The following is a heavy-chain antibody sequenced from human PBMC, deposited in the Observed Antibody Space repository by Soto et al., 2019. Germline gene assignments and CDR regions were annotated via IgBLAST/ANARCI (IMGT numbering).Heavy chain of an antibody. CDR3: ARGARPGTHIVVIPATADYCDL. J-gene: IGHJ5*02. Sequence: SETLALTCAVYVGSFSGYSWTWIRQPPGKGLEWIGEVNHRGSTNYNPSLKSRLTIAAATSKSQFSLKLVSVTAADTAVYYCARGARPGTHIVVIPATADYCDLWGQG. CDR1: VGSFSGYS. CDR2: VNHRGST. D-gene: IGHD2-15*01. V-gene: IGHV4-34*01.